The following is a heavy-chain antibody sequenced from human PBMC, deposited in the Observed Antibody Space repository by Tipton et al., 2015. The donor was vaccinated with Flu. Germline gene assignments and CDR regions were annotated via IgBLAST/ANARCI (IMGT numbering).Heavy chain of an antibody. J-gene: IGHJ4*02. CDR2: IYHSGTT. Sequence: TLSLTCSVSGYSIRSAYYWGWVRRPPGKGLEWIGTIYHSGTTYYNPSLKSRLTISVDTSKNQFSLRLSSVTAADTAVYYCARHTGASVRGVIDYWGQGTLVTVSS. V-gene: IGHV4-38-2*01. D-gene: IGHD3-10*02. CDR3: ARHTGASVRGVIDY. CDR1: GYSIRSAYY.